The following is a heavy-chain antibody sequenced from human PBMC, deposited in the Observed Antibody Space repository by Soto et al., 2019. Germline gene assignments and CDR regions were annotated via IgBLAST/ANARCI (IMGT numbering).Heavy chain of an antibody. CDR3: ARKAPQWYYFDY. CDR1: GFPFSSYA. Sequence: PGGSLRLSCAASGFPFSSYAMHWVRQAPGKGLEWVSYISSSSSYIYYADSVKGRFTISRDNAKNSLYLQMNSLRAEDTAVYYCARKAPQWYYFDYWGQGTLVTVSS. V-gene: IGHV3-21*05. D-gene: IGHD2-15*01. J-gene: IGHJ4*02. CDR2: ISSSSSYI.